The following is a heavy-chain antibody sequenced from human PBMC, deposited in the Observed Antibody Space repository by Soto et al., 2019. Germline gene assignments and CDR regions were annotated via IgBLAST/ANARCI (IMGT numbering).Heavy chain of an antibody. CDR1: GFTFSSYG. D-gene: IGHD3-3*01. CDR3: AKIWGGLRSYYYYGMDV. V-gene: IGHV3-30*18. Sequence: PGGSLRLSCAASGFTFSSYGMHWVRQAPDKGLEWVAVISYDGSNKYYADSVKGRFTISRDNSKNTLYLQMNSLRAEDTAVYYCAKIWGGLRSYYYYGMDVWGQGTTVTVSS. J-gene: IGHJ6*02. CDR2: ISYDGSNK.